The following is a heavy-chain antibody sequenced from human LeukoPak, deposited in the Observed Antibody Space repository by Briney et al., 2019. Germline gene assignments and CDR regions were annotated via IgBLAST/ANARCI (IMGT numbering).Heavy chain of an antibody. D-gene: IGHD6-6*01. J-gene: IGHJ6*02. CDR3: ARRLAARRYYYGMDV. V-gene: IGHV1-8*01. CDR2: MNPNSGNT. CDR1: GYTFTSYD. Sequence: PGASVKVSCKASGYTFTSYDINWVRQATGQGLEWMGWMNPNSGNTGYAQKFQGGVTMTRNTSISTAYMELSSLRSEDTAVYYCARRLAARRYYYGMDVWGQGTTVTVSS.